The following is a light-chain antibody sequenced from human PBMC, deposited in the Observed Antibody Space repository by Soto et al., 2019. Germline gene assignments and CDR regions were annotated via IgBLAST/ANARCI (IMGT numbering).Light chain of an antibody. V-gene: IGKV1-5*01. CDR3: QQYYTYST. J-gene: IGKJ5*01. CDR2: DAS. Sequence: PSTLSAAVGDSVTITCRASQNIRNLLAWYQQKPGKAPKPLIFDASTLKTGVPSRFGGSGSGAEFNFTITGLQPDDFATYFCQQYYTYSTFGQGTRLEIK. CDR1: QNIRNL.